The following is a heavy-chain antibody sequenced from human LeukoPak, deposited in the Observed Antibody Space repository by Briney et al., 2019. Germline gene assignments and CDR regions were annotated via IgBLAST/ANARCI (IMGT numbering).Heavy chain of an antibody. CDR3: ARGLRFRYYYGSGSYYMDV. Sequence: SETLSLTCAVYGGSFSGYYWSWIRQPPGKGLEWIGEINHSGSTNYNPSLESRVTISVDTSKNQFSLKLSSVTAADTAVYYCARGLRFRYYYGSGSYYMDVWGKGTTVTVSS. CDR2: INHSGST. CDR1: GGSFSGYY. V-gene: IGHV4-34*01. D-gene: IGHD3-10*01. J-gene: IGHJ6*03.